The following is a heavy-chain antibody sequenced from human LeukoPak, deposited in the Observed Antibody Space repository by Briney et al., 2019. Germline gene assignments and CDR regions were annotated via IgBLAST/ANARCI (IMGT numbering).Heavy chain of an antibody. CDR3: ARDWAQMDV. D-gene: IGHD3-16*01. CDR1: GGSFGGYY. J-gene: IGHJ6*02. V-gene: IGHV4-34*01. CDR2: INHGGST. Sequence: SETLSLTCAVYGGSFGGYYWSWIRQPPGKGLEWIGEINHGGSTNYNPSLKSRVTISVDTSKNQFSLKLSSVTAADTAVYYCARDWAQMDVWGQGTTVTVS.